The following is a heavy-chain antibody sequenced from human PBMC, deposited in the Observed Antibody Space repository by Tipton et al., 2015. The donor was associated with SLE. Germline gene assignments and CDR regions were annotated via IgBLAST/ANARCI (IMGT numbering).Heavy chain of an antibody. V-gene: IGHV3-21*01. Sequence: SLRLSCAASGFTFSSYSMNWVRQAPGKGLEWVSSISSSSSYIYYADSVKGRFTISRDNAKNSLYLQMNSLRAEDTAVYYCARTKACSSTSCYRPGGYGMDVWGQGTTVTVSS. D-gene: IGHD2-2*02. CDR1: GFTFSSYS. CDR2: ISSSSSYI. J-gene: IGHJ6*02. CDR3: ARTKACSSTSCYRPGGYGMDV.